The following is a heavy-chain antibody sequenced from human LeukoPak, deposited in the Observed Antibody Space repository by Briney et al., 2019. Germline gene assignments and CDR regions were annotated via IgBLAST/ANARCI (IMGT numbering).Heavy chain of an antibody. CDR2: ISYDGSNK. V-gene: IGHV3-30-3*01. J-gene: IGHJ4*02. CDR3: LADDY. CDR1: GFTFSSYA. Sequence: GGSLRLSCAASGFTFSSYAMHWVRQAPGKGLEWVAVISYDGSNKYYADSVKGRFTTSRDNSKNTLYLQMSSLRAEDTAVYYCLADDYWGQGTLVTVSS.